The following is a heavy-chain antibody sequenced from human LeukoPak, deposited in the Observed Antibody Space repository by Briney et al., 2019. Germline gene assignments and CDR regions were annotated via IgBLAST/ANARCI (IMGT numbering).Heavy chain of an antibody. CDR3: ARDSGTTGEVKFDP. D-gene: IGHD3-10*01. CDR2: IDHSGST. CDR1: GYSISSGYY. Sequence: SETLSLTCTVSGYSISSGYYWGWIRQPPGKGLEWTGSIDHSGSTYYNPSLKSRITISVDTSKNQFSPKLSSVTAADTAVYYCARDSGTTGEVKFDPWGQGTLVTVSS. V-gene: IGHV4-38-2*02. J-gene: IGHJ5*02.